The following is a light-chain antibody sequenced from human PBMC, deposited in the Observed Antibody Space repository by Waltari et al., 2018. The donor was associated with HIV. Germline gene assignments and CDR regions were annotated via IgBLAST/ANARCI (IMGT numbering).Light chain of an antibody. CDR2: NTD. CDR1: PGSVSTTYY. J-gene: IGLJ3*02. CDR3: ALYMGSGVWV. Sequence: QTVVTQEPSFSVSPGATVTLTCGLRPGSVSTTYYPSSYQQTPGQAPRTLIYNTDTRSSGVPDRFSGSIVGDKAVLTITGAQADDECDYYCALYMGSGVWVFGGGTTLTVL. V-gene: IGLV8-61*01.